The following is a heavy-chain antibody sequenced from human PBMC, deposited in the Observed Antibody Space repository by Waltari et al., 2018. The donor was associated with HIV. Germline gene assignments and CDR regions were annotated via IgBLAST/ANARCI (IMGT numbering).Heavy chain of an antibody. CDR1: GFTFSSYG. D-gene: IGHD3-22*01. Sequence: QVHLVESGGGVVQPGRSLSLSCATSGFTFSSYGMHWVRQAPGKGLEWMAVISYDGGTKYYADSVKGRVIISRDNSRNTLYLQLSTLRPEDTALYFCVKAKVVSAYYYSLEYWGQGTLVTVSS. CDR3: VKAKVVSAYYYSLEY. J-gene: IGHJ4*02. CDR2: ISYDGGTK. V-gene: IGHV3-30*18.